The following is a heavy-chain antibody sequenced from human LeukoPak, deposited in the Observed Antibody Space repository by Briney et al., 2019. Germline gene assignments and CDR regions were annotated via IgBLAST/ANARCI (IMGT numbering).Heavy chain of an antibody. CDR3: ARGADSLPYSDY. Sequence: SETLSLTCTVSGGSISSGDYYWSWIRQHPGKGLEWIGYIYYSGSTYYNPSLKSRLTISADTSKNQFSLRLSSVTAADTAVYYCARGADSLPYSDYWGQGTLVTVSS. V-gene: IGHV4-31*03. D-gene: IGHD3-16*02. CDR1: GGSISSGDYY. J-gene: IGHJ4*02. CDR2: IYYSGST.